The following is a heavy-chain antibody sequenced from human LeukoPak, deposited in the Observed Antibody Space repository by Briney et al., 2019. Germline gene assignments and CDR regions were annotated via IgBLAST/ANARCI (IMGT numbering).Heavy chain of an antibody. D-gene: IGHD1-26*01. CDR1: GFTFSSYW. Sequence: GGSLRLSCAASGFTFSSYWMSWVRQAPGKGLEWVANIKQDGSEKYYVDSVKGRFTISRDNAKNSLYLQMNSLRAEDTAVYYCARGTSGTFKSFDYWGQGTLVTVSS. CDR2: IKQDGSEK. J-gene: IGHJ4*02. V-gene: IGHV3-7*01. CDR3: ARGTSGTFKSFDY.